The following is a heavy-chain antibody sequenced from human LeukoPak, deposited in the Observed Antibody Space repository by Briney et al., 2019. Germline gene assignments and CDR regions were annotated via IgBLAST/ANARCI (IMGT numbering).Heavy chain of an antibody. CDR2: INHSGST. V-gene: IGHV4-34*01. Sequence: SETLSLTCAVYGGSFSGYYWSWIRQPPGKGLEWIGEINHSGSTNYNPSLKSRVTISVDKSKNQFSLKLSSVTAADTAVYYCARGLDIGGNATLAPFDYWGQGTLVTVSS. CDR3: ARGLDIGGNATLAPFDY. D-gene: IGHD4-23*01. CDR1: GGSFSGYY. J-gene: IGHJ4*02.